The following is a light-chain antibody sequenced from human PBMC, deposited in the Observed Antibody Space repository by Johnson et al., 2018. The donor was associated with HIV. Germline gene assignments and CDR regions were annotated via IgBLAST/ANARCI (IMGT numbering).Light chain of an antibody. V-gene: IGLV1-51*01. CDR2: DNN. J-gene: IGLJ1*01. Sequence: QSVLTQPPSVSAAPRQKVTISCSGSSSNIGNNYVSWYQQLPGTAPKLHIYDNNKRPSGIPDRFSGSKSGTSATLGITGLQTGDEADYYCGTWDSSLSAHVFGTGTKVTVL. CDR1: SSNIGNNY. CDR3: GTWDSSLSAHV.